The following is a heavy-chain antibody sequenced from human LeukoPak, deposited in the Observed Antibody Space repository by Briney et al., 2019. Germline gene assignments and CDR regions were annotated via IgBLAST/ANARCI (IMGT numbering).Heavy chain of an antibody. CDR3: ARVVGHSSSWYGYYYMDV. J-gene: IGHJ6*03. Sequence: SETLSLTCTVSGGSLTNYYWSWIRQPPGKGLEWIGYIFYSGSTNYNPSLRGRVTISVDTSKNQFSLKLSSVTAADTAVYYCARVVGHSSSWYGYYYMDVWGKGTTVTVSS. CDR1: GGSLTNYY. D-gene: IGHD6-13*01. CDR2: IFYSGST. V-gene: IGHV4-59*01.